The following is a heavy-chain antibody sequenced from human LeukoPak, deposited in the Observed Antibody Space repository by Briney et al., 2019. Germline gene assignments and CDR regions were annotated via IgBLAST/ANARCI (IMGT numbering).Heavy chain of an antibody. CDR3: ARDRYYYDSSGYYIPDY. J-gene: IGHJ4*02. CDR2: IIPIFGTA. CDR1: GGTFSSYA. Sequence: GASVKVSCKASGGTFSSYAISWVRQAPGQGLEWMGRIIPIFGTANYAQKFQGRVTITTDESTSTAYMELSSLRSEDTAVYYCARDRYYYDSSGYYIPDYWGQGTLVTVSS. V-gene: IGHV1-69*05. D-gene: IGHD3-22*01.